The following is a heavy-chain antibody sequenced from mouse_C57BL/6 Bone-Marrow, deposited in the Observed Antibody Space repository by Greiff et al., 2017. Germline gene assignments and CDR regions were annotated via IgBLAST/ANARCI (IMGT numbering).Heavy chain of an antibody. J-gene: IGHJ3*01. Sequence: VKLQQPGAELVKPGASVKLSCKASGYTFTSYWMQWVKQRPGQGLEWIGEIDPSDSYTNYNQKFKGKATLTVDTSSSTAYMQLSSLTSEDSSVYYCAREGITTVVATPPWFAYGGQGTLVTVSA. CDR3: AREGITTVVATPPWFAY. V-gene: IGHV1-50*01. CDR2: IDPSDSYT. CDR1: GYTFTSYW. D-gene: IGHD1-1*01.